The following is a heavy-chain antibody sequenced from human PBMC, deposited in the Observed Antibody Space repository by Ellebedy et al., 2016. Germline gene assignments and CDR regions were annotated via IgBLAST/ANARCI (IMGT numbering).Heavy chain of an antibody. J-gene: IGHJ4*02. Sequence: GGSLRLSCAASGFTFSSYAMHWVRQAPGKGLEWVAVISYDGSNKYYADSVKGRFTISRDNSKNTLYLQMNSLRAEDTAVYYCARAPSEYYDSSAVDYWGQGTLVTVSS. D-gene: IGHD3-22*01. CDR1: GFTFSSYA. CDR3: ARAPSEYYDSSAVDY. V-gene: IGHV3-30-3*01. CDR2: ISYDGSNK.